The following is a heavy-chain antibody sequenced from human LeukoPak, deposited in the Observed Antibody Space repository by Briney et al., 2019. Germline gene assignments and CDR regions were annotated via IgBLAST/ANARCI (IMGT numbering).Heavy chain of an antibody. V-gene: IGHV3-23*01. D-gene: IGHD6-13*01. CDR1: GLTFSSYA. CDR3: ANAPVCSSSWYGFYY. J-gene: IGHJ4*02. Sequence: PGGSLRLSCAASGLTFSSYAMTWVRQAPGKGLEWVSTISSSGGTTHYADSVKGRFAISRDNSKNTLYLQMNSLRAEDTAVYYCANAPVCSSSWYGFYYWGQGTQVTVSS. CDR2: ISSSGGTT.